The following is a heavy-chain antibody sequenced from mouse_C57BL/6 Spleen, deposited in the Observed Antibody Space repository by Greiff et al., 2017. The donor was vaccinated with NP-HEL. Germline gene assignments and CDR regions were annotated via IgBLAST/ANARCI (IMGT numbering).Heavy chain of an antibody. Sequence: EVKVVESGEGLVKPGGSLKLSCAASGFTFSSYAMSWVRQTPEKRLEWVAYISSGGDYIYYAETVKGRFTISRDNARNTLYLQMSSLKSEDTAMYYCTRDTMVTTKDGWFAYWGQGTLVTVSA. J-gene: IGHJ3*01. CDR1: GFTFSSYA. D-gene: IGHD2-2*01. V-gene: IGHV5-9-1*02. CDR3: TRDTMVTTKDGWFAY. CDR2: ISSGGDYI.